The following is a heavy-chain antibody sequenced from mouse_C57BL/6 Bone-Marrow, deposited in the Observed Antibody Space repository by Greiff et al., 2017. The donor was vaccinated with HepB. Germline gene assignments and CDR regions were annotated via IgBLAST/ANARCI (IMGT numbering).Heavy chain of an antibody. Sequence: EVQLQQSGPELVKPGASVKISCKASGYTFTDYYMNWVKQSHGKSLEWIGDINPNNGGTSYNQKFKGKATLTVDKSSSTAYMELRSLTSEDSAVYYCARGVYYYGSSSFAMDYWGQGTSVTVSS. J-gene: IGHJ4*01. CDR3: ARGVYYYGSSSFAMDY. CDR1: GYTFTDYY. CDR2: INPNNGGT. D-gene: IGHD1-1*01. V-gene: IGHV1-26*01.